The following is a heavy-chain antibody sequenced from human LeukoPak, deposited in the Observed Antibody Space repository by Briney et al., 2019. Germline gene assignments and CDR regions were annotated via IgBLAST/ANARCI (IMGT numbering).Heavy chain of an antibody. J-gene: IGHJ5*02. CDR1: GYTFTSYD. CDR3: ARGGYYGSGSYLSWFDP. V-gene: IGHV1-8*01. D-gene: IGHD3-10*01. Sequence: ASVKVSCKASGYTFTSYDINWVRQATGQGLEWMGWMNPNSGNTGYAQKFQGRVTMTRNTSISTAYMELSSLGSEDTAVYYCARGGYYGSGSYLSWFDPWDQGTLVTVSS. CDR2: MNPNSGNT.